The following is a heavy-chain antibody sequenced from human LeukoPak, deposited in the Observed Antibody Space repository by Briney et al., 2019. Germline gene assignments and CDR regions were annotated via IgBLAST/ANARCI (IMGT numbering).Heavy chain of an antibody. Sequence: ASVKVSCKASGYTFTSYGISWVRQAPGQGLEWMGWISAYNGNTNYVQKLQGRVTMTTDTSTSTAYMELRSLRSDDTAVYYCARDLDSSGWYRAFDIWGQGTMVTVSS. CDR2: ISAYNGNT. CDR3: ARDLDSSGWYRAFDI. J-gene: IGHJ3*02. CDR1: GYTFTSYG. D-gene: IGHD6-19*01. V-gene: IGHV1-18*01.